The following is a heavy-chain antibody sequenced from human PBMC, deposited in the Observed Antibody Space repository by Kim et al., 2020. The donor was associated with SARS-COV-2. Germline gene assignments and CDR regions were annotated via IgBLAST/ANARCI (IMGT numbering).Heavy chain of an antibody. D-gene: IGHD3-22*01. V-gene: IGHV4-31*03. CDR3: ARAIGSSSYYDSSGAYYFDY. CDR1: GGSISSGGYY. Sequence: SETLSLTCTVSGGSISSGGYYWSWIRQHPGKGLEWIGYIYYSGSTYYNPSLKSRVTISVDTSKNQFSLKLSSVTAADTAVYYCARAIGSSSYYDSSGAYYFDYWGQGTLVTVSS. CDR2: IYYSGST. J-gene: IGHJ4*02.